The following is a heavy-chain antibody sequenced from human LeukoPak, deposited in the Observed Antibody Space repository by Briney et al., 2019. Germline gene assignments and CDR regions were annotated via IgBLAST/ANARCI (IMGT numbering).Heavy chain of an antibody. CDR1: GFIFNIYG. V-gene: IGHV3-30*02. CDR2: IRYDGSNK. D-gene: IGHD3-22*01. CDR3: ATLPYYYDSSGSYYFDY. J-gene: IGHJ4*02. Sequence: GRSLRLSCAASGFIFNIYGMHWVRQAPGKGLEWVAFIRYDGSNKYYADSVKGRFTISRDNSKNTLYLQMNSLRVEDTAVYYCATLPYYYDSSGSYYFDYWGQGTLVTVSS.